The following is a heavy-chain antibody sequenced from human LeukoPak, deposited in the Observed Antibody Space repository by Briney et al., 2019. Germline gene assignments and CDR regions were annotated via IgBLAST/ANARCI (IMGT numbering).Heavy chain of an antibody. CDR3: ARDLFAYCGGDCYSPFDY. Sequence: ASVKVSCKASGYTFTSYYMHWVRQAPGQGLEWMGIINPSGGSTSYAQKFQGRVTMTRDTSTSTLYMELSSLRSEDTAVYYCARDLFAYCGGDCYSPFDYWGQGTLVTVSS. D-gene: IGHD2-21*01. V-gene: IGHV1-46*03. CDR2: INPSGGST. J-gene: IGHJ4*02. CDR1: GYTFTSYY.